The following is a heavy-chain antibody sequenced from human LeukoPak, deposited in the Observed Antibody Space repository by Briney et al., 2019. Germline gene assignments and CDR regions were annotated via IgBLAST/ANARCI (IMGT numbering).Heavy chain of an antibody. CDR1: GGSFSGYY. V-gene: IGHV4-34*01. J-gene: IGHJ5*02. CDR3: ARKPYYYDSSGYYRRLSWFDP. Sequence: PSETLSLTCAVYGGSFSGYYWSWIRQPPGKGLEWIGEINHSGSTNYNPSLKSRVTISVDTSKNQFSLKLSSVTAADTAVYYCARKPYYYDSSGYYRRLSWFDPWGQGTLVTVSS. D-gene: IGHD3-22*01. CDR2: INHSGST.